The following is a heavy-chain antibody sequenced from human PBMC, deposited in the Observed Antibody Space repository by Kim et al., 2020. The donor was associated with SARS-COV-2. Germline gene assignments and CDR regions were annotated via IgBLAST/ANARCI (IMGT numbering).Heavy chain of an antibody. CDR1: GGSFSGYY. CDR2: INHSGST. J-gene: IGHJ4*02. D-gene: IGHD6-13*01. CDR3: GGSSSWYDY. V-gene: IGHV4-34*01. Sequence: SETLSLTCAVYGGSFSGYYWSWIRQPPGKGLEWIGEINHSGSTNYNPSLKSRVTISVDTSKNQFSLKLSSVTAADTAVYYCGGSSSWYDYWGQGTLVTVSS.